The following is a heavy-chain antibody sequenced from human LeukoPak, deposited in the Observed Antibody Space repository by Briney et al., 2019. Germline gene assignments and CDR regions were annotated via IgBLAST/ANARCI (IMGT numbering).Heavy chain of an antibody. J-gene: IGHJ4*02. Sequence: GGSLRLSCAASEFTFSSYWMSWVRQAPGKGLEWVANIKQDGSEKYYVDSVKGRFTISRDNAKNSLYLQMSSLRAEDTAVYYCARDGYSGWGKNYWGQGTLVTVSS. CDR1: EFTFSSYW. D-gene: IGHD1-26*01. CDR2: IKQDGSEK. V-gene: IGHV3-7*01. CDR3: ARDGYSGWGKNY.